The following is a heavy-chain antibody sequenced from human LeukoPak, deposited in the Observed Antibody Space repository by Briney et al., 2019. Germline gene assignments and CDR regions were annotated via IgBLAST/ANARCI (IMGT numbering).Heavy chain of an antibody. J-gene: IGHJ4*02. CDR3: AKSAVAGTLLFDY. CDR1: GFTFSSYG. Sequence: GGSLRLSCAASGFTFSSYGMHWVRQAPGKGLEWVAVISYDGSNKYYADSVKGRFTISRDNSKNTLYLQMNSLRAGDTAVYYCAKSAVAGTLLFDYWGQGTLVTVST. D-gene: IGHD6-19*01. V-gene: IGHV3-30*18. CDR2: ISYDGSNK.